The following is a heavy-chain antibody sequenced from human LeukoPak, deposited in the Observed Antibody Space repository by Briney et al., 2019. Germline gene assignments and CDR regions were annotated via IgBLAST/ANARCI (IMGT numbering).Heavy chain of an antibody. D-gene: IGHD2/OR15-2a*01. CDR1: RFTFSSYW. CDR2: IYHSGST. J-gene: IGHJ3*02. Sequence: GSLRLSCAASRFTFSSYWMTWVRQAPGKGLEWIGYIYHSGSTYYNPSLKSRVTISLDTSKNQFSLKLSSVTAADTAVYYCARDFSAAFDIWGQGTMVTVSS. CDR3: ARDFSAAFDI. V-gene: IGHV4-4*02.